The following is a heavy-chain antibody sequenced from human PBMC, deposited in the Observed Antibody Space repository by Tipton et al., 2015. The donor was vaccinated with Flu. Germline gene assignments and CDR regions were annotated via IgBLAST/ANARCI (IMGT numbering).Heavy chain of an antibody. CDR3: ARLSCYDADLKNFYFDY. V-gene: IGHV4-39*01. J-gene: IGHJ4*02. CDR1: SGSIRSTNYF. Sequence: TLSLTCTVSSGSIRSTNYFCAWIRQPPGKRLELIGSIYPSGTTYYNPSLKSRVTISVDTSKSQFSLMLRSVTAADTAVYYCARLSCYDADLKNFYFDYWGQGALVTVSS. CDR2: IYPSGTT. D-gene: IGHD3-3*01.